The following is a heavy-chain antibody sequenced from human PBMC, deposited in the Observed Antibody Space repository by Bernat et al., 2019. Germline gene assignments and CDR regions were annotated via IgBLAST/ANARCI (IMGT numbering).Heavy chain of an antibody. J-gene: IGHJ4*02. V-gene: IGHV3-30*01. D-gene: IGHD3-16*02. CDR2: ISYDGSNK. CDR1: GFTFSSYA. Sequence: QVQLVESGGGVVQPGRSLRLSCAASGFTFSSYAMHWVRQAPGKGLEWVAVISYDGSNKYYADSVKGRFTISRDNSKNTLYLQMNSLRAEDTAVYYCARGGLHLGELSFFDYWGQGIMVTVSS. CDR3: ARGGLHLGELSFFDY.